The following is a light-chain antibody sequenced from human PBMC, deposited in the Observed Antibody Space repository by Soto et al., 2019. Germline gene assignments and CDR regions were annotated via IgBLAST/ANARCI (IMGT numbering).Light chain of an antibody. V-gene: IGKV3-20*01. Sequence: EIVLTQSPGTLSLSPGERATLSCRASQSVSSNYLAWYQQKSGQAPRVLIFDASSRATDIPDRFSGSGSGTDFTLTISRLEPEDFAVYYCQQYATSPRTFGQGTKLEIK. CDR1: QSVSSNY. CDR2: DAS. J-gene: IGKJ1*01. CDR3: QQYATSPRT.